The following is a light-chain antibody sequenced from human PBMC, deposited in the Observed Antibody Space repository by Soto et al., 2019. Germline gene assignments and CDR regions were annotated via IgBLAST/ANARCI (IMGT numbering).Light chain of an antibody. Sequence: EVVLTQSPDTLSLSPGERATLSCRASQSVSSFLAWYQQKPGQAPRLLIYDASNRATGIPARFSGSGSGTDFTLTISSLEPEDFAVYYCQQRSSWPGAFGPGTKVDIK. J-gene: IGKJ3*01. CDR2: DAS. V-gene: IGKV3-11*01. CDR3: QQRSSWPGA. CDR1: QSVSSF.